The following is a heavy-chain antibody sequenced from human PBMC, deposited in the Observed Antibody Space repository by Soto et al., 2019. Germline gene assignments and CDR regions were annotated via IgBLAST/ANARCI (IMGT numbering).Heavy chain of an antibody. CDR3: AQESSVLWFGEFTF. CDR2: ISARGDST. CDR1: GFTFTAYA. J-gene: IGHJ4*02. V-gene: IGHV3-23*01. D-gene: IGHD3-10*01. Sequence: EVQLLESGGGFIQPGGSLRLSCAASGFTFTAYAMSWVRQAPGKGLEWVSAISARGDSTYYRDSVKGRFTISRDNSKNTLYLQMNSLRAEDTAVYYCAQESSVLWFGEFTFWGQGTLVTVSS.